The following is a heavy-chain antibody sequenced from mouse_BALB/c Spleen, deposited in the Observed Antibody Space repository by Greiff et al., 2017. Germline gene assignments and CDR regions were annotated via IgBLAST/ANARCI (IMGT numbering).Heavy chain of an antibody. CDR1: GFTFSCYA. CDR2: ISSGGST. Sequence: EVHLVESGGGLVKPGGSLKLSCAASGFTFSCYAMSWVRQTPEKRLEWVASISSGGSTYYPDSVKGRFTIYRDNARNILYMQMSSLRSEDTAMYYCARGGGLPSFDYWGQGTLVTVAA. J-gene: IGHJ3*01. CDR3: ARGGGLPSFDY. D-gene: IGHD2-4*01. V-gene: IGHV5-6-5*01.